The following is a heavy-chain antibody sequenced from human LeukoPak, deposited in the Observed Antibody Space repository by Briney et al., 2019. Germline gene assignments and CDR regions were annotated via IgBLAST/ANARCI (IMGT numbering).Heavy chain of an antibody. V-gene: IGHV4-34*01. J-gene: IGHJ4*02. D-gene: IGHD1-1*01. Sequence: SETLSLTCAVYGGSFSGYYWSWIRQPPGKGLEWIGEINHSGSTNYNPSLKSRVTISVDTSKNQFSLKLSSVTAADTAVYYCARWKAERCFDYWGQGTLVTVSS. CDR3: ARWKAERCFDY. CDR1: GGSFSGYY. CDR2: INHSGST.